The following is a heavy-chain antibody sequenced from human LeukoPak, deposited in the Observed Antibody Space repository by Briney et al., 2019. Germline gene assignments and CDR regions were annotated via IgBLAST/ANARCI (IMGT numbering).Heavy chain of an antibody. D-gene: IGHD2-21*02. CDR3: ARDRGAYCGGDCYLGFDY. CDR2: ISYDGKNK. CDR1: GFTFSSYV. V-gene: IGHV3-30*04. Sequence: PGGSLRLSCAASGFTFSSYVMHWVRQAPGKGLEWVAVISYDGKNKYYADSVKGRFTISRDNAKKSLYLQMTSLTAEDTAVYYCARDRGAYCGGDCYLGFDYWGRGTLVTVSS. J-gene: IGHJ4*01.